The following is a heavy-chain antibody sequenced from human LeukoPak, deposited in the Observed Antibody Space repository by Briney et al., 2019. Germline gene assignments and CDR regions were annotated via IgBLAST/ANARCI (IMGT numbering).Heavy chain of an antibody. V-gene: IGHV3-23*01. D-gene: IGHD3-10*01. CDR1: GFTFNSYA. Sequence: GGSLRLSCAASGFTFNSYAMSWVRQAPGKGLEWVSSISGRGGSTYYADSVKGRFTISRDNSKNTLYLQMNSLRAEDTAVYYCARNYGSGISYFDYWGQGTLVTVSS. J-gene: IGHJ4*02. CDR2: ISGRGGST. CDR3: ARNYGSGISYFDY.